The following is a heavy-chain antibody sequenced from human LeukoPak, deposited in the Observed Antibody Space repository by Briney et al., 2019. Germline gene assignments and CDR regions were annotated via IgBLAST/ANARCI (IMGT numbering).Heavy chain of an antibody. V-gene: IGHV3-11*01. Sequence: PGGSLRLSCAASGFTFSDYYMSWIRQAPGKGLEWVSYISSSGSTIYYADSVKGRFTISRDNAKNSLYLQMNSLRAEDTAVYYCARMAAKKTGNRRYYDSSGYFFFDLWGRGTLVTVSS. J-gene: IGHJ2*01. CDR3: ARMAAKKTGNRRYYDSSGYFFFDL. CDR1: GFTFSDYY. D-gene: IGHD3-22*01. CDR2: ISSSGSTI.